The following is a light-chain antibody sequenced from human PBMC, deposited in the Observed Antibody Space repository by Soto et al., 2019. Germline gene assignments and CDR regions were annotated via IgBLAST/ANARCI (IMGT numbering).Light chain of an antibody. CDR1: QGISSY. Sequence: DIQLTQSPSFLSASVGDRVTITCRASQGISSYLAWYQQKPGKAPKLLIYAASTLQSGVPSRFTGSGSGTEFTLTISSLQPEDFATYYCQQLNSYHQFTFGPGTKVDIK. V-gene: IGKV1-9*01. CDR3: QQLNSYHQFT. J-gene: IGKJ3*01. CDR2: AAS.